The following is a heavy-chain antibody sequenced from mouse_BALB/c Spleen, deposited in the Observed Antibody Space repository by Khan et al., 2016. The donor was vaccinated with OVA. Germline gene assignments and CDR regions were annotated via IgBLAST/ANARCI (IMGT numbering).Heavy chain of an antibody. Sequence: QVQLQQSVPELVNPGASLKVSCKAPGYTFTDYIIGWVKQSTRQGLEWIGDIFPGSGTPYYNEKFKDKATLTADKSSNTAYMQLSSLTSEDSAVYFCGRGGYSVFAYWGQGTLVTVSA. CDR1: GYTFTDYI. J-gene: IGHJ3*01. D-gene: IGHD1-1*01. V-gene: IGHV1-77*01. CDR3: GRGGYSVFAY. CDR2: IFPGSGTP.